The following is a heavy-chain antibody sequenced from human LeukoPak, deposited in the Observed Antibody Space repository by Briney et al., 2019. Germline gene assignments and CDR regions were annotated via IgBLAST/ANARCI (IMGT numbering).Heavy chain of an antibody. CDR3: GRARGTYGRGWFDP. V-gene: IGHV4-34*01. J-gene: IGHJ5*02. CDR2: INHSGST. Sequence: SETLSLTCAVYGGSFSGYYWSWIRQPPGKVLEWIGEINHSGSTNYNPSLKSRVTISVDTSKNQFSLKLSSVTAADTAVYYCGRARGTYGRGWFDPWGQGTLVTVSS. D-gene: IGHD3-10*02. CDR1: GGSFSGYY.